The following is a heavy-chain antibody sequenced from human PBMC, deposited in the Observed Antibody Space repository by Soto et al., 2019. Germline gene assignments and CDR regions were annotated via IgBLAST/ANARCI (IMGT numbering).Heavy chain of an antibody. CDR3: ARDSPPDYDFWSGSLYGMDV. V-gene: IGHV1-69*13. Sequence: ASVKVSCKASGGTFSSYAISWVLQAPGQGLEWMGGIIPIFGTANYAQKFQGRVTITADESTSTAYMELSSLRSEDTAVYYCARDSPPDYDFWSGSLYGMDVWGQGTTVTVSS. J-gene: IGHJ6*02. CDR1: GGTFSSYA. CDR2: IIPIFGTA. D-gene: IGHD3-3*01.